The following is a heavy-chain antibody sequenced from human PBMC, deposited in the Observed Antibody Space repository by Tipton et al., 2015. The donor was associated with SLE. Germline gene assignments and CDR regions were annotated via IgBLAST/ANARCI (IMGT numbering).Heavy chain of an antibody. J-gene: IGHJ1*01. CDR1: GGSFSGYY. Sequence: LRLSCAVYGGSFSGYYWSWIRQPPGKGLEWIGEINHSGSTNYNPSLKSRVTISVDTSKNQFSLKLSSVTAADTAVYYCARGPSSSWYLSAEYFQHWGQGTLVTVSS. CDR2: INHSGST. V-gene: IGHV4-34*01. D-gene: IGHD6-13*01. CDR3: ARGPSSSWYLSAEYFQH.